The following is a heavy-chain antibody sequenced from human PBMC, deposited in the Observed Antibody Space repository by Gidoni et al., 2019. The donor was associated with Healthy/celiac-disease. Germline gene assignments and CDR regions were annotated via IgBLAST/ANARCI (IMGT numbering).Heavy chain of an antibody. CDR1: GYSFNSYW. CDR2: IYPGDSDT. J-gene: IGHJ4*02. CDR3: ARRGIAAAASYYFDY. V-gene: IGHV5-51*01. Sequence: EVQLVQSGAEVKKPGASLKISCKGSGYSFNSYWIGWVRQMPGKGLEWMGIIYPGDSDTRYSPSFQGQVTISADKSISTAYLQWSSLKASDTAMYYCARRGIAAAASYYFDYWGQGTLVTVSS. D-gene: IGHD6-13*01.